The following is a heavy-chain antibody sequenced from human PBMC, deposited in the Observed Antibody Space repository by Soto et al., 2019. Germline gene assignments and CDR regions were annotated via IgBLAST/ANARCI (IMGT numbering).Heavy chain of an antibody. CDR1: GDAISGYY. Sequence: SDTLSLTCTVSGDAISGYYCTWIRQSAGKGLEWIGRIYSSGGTKYNPSLQSRVTMSLDTSKNQFSLRLTSVTAADTAVYYCARGQRFSDSFDPWGQGTLVTVSS. CDR2: IYSSGGT. D-gene: IGHD3-3*01. CDR3: ARGQRFSDSFDP. V-gene: IGHV4-4*07. J-gene: IGHJ5*02.